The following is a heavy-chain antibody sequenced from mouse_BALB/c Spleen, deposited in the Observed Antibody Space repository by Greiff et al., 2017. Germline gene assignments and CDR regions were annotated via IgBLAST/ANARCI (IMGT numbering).Heavy chain of an antibody. D-gene: IGHD2-3*01. CDR1: GFTFSSYY. J-gene: IGHJ4*01. V-gene: IGHV5-6-2*01. CDR3: ARHPSIYDGYYVPYAMDY. CDR2: INSNGGST. Sequence: EVMLVESGGGLVILGGSLKLSCAASGFTFSSYYMSWVRQTPEKRLELVAAINSNGGSTYYPDTVKGRFTISRDNAKNTLYLQMSSLKSEDTALYYCARHPSIYDGYYVPYAMDYWGQGTSVTVSS.